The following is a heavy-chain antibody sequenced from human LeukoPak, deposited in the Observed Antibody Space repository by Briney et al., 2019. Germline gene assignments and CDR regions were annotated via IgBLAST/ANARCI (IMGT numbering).Heavy chain of an antibody. V-gene: IGHV3-33*01. D-gene: IGHD5-12*01. Sequence: PGRSLRLSCAASGFTFSSYGMRWVRQAPGKGLEWVAVIWYDGSNKYYADSVKGRFTISRDNSKNTLYLQMNSLRAEDTAVYYCARDKNEEWLRLFDYWGQGTLVTVSS. CDR3: ARDKNEEWLRLFDY. J-gene: IGHJ4*02. CDR1: GFTFSSYG. CDR2: IWYDGSNK.